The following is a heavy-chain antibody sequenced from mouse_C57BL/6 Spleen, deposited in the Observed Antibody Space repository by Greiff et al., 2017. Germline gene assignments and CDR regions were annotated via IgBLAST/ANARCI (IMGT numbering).Heavy chain of an antibody. J-gene: IGHJ4*01. CDR3: ARSVTTYYAMDY. V-gene: IGHV1-82*01. Sequence: VQGVESGPELVKPGASVKISCKASGYAFSSSWMNWVKQRPGKGLEWIGRIYPGDGDTNYNGKFKGKATLTADKSSSTAYMQLSSLTSEDSAVYFCARSVTTYYAMDYWGQGTSVTVSS. CDR2: IYPGDGDT. CDR1: GYAFSSSW. D-gene: IGHD2-3*01.